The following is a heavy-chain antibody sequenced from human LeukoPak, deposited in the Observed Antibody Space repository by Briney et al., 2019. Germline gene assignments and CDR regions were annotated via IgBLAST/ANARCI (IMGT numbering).Heavy chain of an antibody. J-gene: IGHJ4*02. CDR1: GYTFSSYA. D-gene: IGHD7-27*01. CDR3: ARVHPSNLKLGIDY. V-gene: IGHV1-3*01. CDR2: INAGNGNT. Sequence: ASVKVSCKGSGYTFSSYAMHWVRQAPGQRLEWMGWINAGNGNTKYSQKFQGRVTITRDTSASTAYMELSSLRSEDTAVYYCARVHPSNLKLGIDYWGQGTLVTVSS.